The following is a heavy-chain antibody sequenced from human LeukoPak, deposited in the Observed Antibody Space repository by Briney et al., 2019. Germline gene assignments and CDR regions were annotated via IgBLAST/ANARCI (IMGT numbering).Heavy chain of an antibody. CDR1: GFTFSSSY. J-gene: IGHJ4*02. CDR3: AKGLYM. D-gene: IGHD2-2*02. Sequence: GGSLRLSCAASGFTFSSSYMNWVRQIPGKGLEWVANIKQDGSQIYHVDSVKGRFTISRDNDKNSLYLQMNSLRAEDTAVYYCAKGLYMGGQGTLVTVSS. CDR2: IKQDGSQI. V-gene: IGHV3-7*04.